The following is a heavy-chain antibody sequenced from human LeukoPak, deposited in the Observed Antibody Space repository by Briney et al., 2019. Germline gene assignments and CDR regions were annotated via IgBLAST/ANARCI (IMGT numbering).Heavy chain of an antibody. Sequence: EASVKVSCKASGYTFTSYDINWVRQATGQGLEWMGWINPNSGGTNYAQKFQGRVTMTRDTSISTAYMELSRLRSDDTAVYYCASSPRGITIFFPWGQGTLVTVSS. CDR1: GYTFTSYD. J-gene: IGHJ5*02. V-gene: IGHV1-2*02. D-gene: IGHD3-9*01. CDR3: ASSPRGITIFFP. CDR2: INPNSGGT.